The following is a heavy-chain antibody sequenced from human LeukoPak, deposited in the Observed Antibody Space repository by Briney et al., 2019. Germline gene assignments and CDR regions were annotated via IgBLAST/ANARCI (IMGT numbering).Heavy chain of an antibody. CDR3: ARDRYCSITICSHDY. J-gene: IGHJ4*02. CDR2: ISSSSSTI. Sequence: PGGSLRLSCAASGFTFSSYSMNWVRQAPGKGQEWVSYISSSSSTIYYADSVKGRFTISRDNAKNSLYLQINSLRAEDTAVYYCARDRYCSITICSHDYWGQGTLVTVSS. D-gene: IGHD2-2*01. V-gene: IGHV3-48*01. CDR1: GFTFSSYS.